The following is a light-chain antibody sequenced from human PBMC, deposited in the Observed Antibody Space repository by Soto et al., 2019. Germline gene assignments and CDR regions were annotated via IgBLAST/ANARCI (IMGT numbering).Light chain of an antibody. CDR1: QGIDTA. Sequence: DIQMTQSPSSLSASVGDRVTVTCRASQGIDTALAGYQQKPGQVPKLLIYAASTLQSGVPCRFSGSGSGTDFILTISSRQPEDVETYFCQKYTRAPFTFGPGTKVDL. J-gene: IGKJ3*01. CDR2: AAS. CDR3: QKYTRAPFT. V-gene: IGKV1-27*01.